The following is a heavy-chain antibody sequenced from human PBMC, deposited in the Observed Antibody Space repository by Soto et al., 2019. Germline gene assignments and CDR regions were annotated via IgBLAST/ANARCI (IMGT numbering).Heavy chain of an antibody. CDR3: ARGDFDWVLPAMDV. V-gene: IGHV6-1*01. D-gene: IGHD3-9*01. CDR2: TYYRSKWDN. CDR1: GDSVSSNSAT. J-gene: IGHJ6*02. Sequence: PSQTLSLTCAISGDSVSSNSATWNWIRQSPSRGLEWLGRTYYRSKWDNDYALSVKSRITINPDTSKNQLSLQLNSVTPEDTAVYYCARGDFDWVLPAMDVWGQGTTVTVSS.